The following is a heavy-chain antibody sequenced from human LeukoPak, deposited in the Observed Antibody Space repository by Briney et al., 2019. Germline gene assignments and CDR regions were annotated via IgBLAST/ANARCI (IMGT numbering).Heavy chain of an antibody. CDR3: ARYNYDFWSGYSKWFDP. CDR1: GGSISSYY. V-gene: IGHV4-59*01. J-gene: IGHJ5*02. D-gene: IGHD3-3*01. Sequence: SETLSLTCTVSGGSISSYYWSWIRQPPGKGLEWIGYIYYTGSTNYNPSLTSRVTISVDTSKNQFSLKLSSVTAADTAVYYCARYNYDFWSGYSKWFDPWGQGTLVTVSS. CDR2: IYYTGST.